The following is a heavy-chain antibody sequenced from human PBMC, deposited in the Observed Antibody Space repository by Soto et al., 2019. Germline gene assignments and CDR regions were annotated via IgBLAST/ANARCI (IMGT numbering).Heavy chain of an antibody. CDR3: AHRRLWFGEPRNWFDP. CDR2: IYWDDDK. J-gene: IGHJ5*02. D-gene: IGHD3-10*01. V-gene: IGHV2-5*02. Sequence: QITLKESGPTLVKPTQTLTLTCTFSGFSLSTSGVGVGWLRQPPGKALAWLALIYWDDDKRYSPSLKSRLTHPKDTSKNQVVLTMTNMDPVDTATYYRAHRRLWFGEPRNWFDPWGQGTLVTVSS. CDR1: GFSLSTSGVG.